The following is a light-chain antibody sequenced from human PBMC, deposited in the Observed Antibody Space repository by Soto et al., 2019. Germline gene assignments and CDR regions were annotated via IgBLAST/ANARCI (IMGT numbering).Light chain of an antibody. J-gene: IGKJ4*01. CDR3: QQRSDWPTT. CDR1: QSVSSY. CDR2: DAS. V-gene: IGKV3-11*01. Sequence: EIVLTQSPATLSLSPGERATLSCRASQSVSSYLAWYQQKPGQAPRLLIYDASNRATGIPARFSGSGSGTDFTVTTSSLEPDDFAVYYCQQRSDWPTTFGGGTKVQIK.